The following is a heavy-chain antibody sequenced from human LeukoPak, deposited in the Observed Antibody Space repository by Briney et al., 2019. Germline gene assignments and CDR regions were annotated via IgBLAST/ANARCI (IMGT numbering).Heavy chain of an antibody. J-gene: IGHJ4*02. CDR2: IGGGDT. Sequence: AGSLRLYCAASGFSINNSAMSWVRHAPGKGLEWFSTIGGGDTRYADSVKGRFTISKDDSRSTVDLQMRSLRAEDTAVYYCAKDGQSFNSMYDYFDSWGQGTLVTVSS. CDR1: GFSINNSA. V-gene: IGHV3-23*01. D-gene: IGHD2-8*01. CDR3: AKDGQSFNSMYDYFDS.